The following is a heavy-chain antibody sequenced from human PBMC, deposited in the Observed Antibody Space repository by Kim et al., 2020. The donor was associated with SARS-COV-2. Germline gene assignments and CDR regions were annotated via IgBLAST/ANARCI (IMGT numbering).Heavy chain of an antibody. CDR2: ISYDGSNK. V-gene: IGHV3-33*05. CDR3: ARESIGQSMDV. Sequence: GGSLRLSCAASGFTFSSYGMHWVRQAPGKGLEWVAVISYDGSNKYYADSVKGRFTISRDNSKNTLYLQMNSLRAEDTAVYYCARESIGQSMDVWGQGTTVTVSS. CDR1: GFTFSSYG. J-gene: IGHJ6*02. D-gene: IGHD2-21*01.